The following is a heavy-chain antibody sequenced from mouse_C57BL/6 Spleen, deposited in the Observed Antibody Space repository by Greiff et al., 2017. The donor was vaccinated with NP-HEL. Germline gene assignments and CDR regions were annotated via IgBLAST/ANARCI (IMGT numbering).Heavy chain of an antibody. CDR1: GYTFTSYW. CDR3: ARGATVVATGAMDY. Sequence: QVQLQQSGAELVKPGASVKLSCKASGYTFTSYWMHWVKQRPGQGLEWIGMIHPNSGSTNYNEKFKSKATLTVDKSSSTAYMQLSSLTSEDSAVYYWARGATVVATGAMDYWGQGTSVTVSS. D-gene: IGHD1-1*01. J-gene: IGHJ4*01. CDR2: IHPNSGST. V-gene: IGHV1-64*01.